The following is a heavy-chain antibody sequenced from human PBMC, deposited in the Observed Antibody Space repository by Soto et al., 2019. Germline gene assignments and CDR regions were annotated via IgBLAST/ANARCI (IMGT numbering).Heavy chain of an antibody. Sequence: SETLSLTCTVSGGSISSSSYYWGWIRQPPGKGLEWIGSIYYSGSTYYNPSLESRVTISVDTSKNQFSLTVSSVTAADTAVYFCARAAYSGSDGWFDPWGQGTLVTVSS. CDR3: ARAAYSGSDGWFDP. J-gene: IGHJ5*02. CDR2: IYYSGST. CDR1: GGSISSSSYY. D-gene: IGHD1-26*01. V-gene: IGHV4-39*07.